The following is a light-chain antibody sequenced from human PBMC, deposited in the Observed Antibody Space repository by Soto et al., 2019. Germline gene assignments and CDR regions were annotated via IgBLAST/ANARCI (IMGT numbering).Light chain of an antibody. CDR1: SSDVGGYNY. CDR3: SSYGGNDWF. CDR2: EVH. V-gene: IGLV2-8*01. J-gene: IGLJ3*02. Sequence: QSALTQPPSASGSLGQSVTFSCTGTSSDVGGYNYVSWYQQHPGKAPKLIIYEVHKRPSGVPDRFSGSKSGNTASLTVSGLRGEEEADYHCSSYGGNDWFFGGGTMRTVL.